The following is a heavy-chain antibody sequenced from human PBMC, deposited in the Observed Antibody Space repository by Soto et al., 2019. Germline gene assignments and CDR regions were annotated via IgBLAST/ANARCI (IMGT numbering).Heavy chain of an antibody. V-gene: IGHV4-39*01. CDR3: ARLGGYCSSTSCYGYYGMDV. CDR2: FYYSGST. D-gene: IGHD2-2*01. J-gene: IGHJ6*02. CDR1: GGSISRGPYS. Sequence: SETLSLTCTVSGGSISRGPYSWGWIRQPPGKGLEWIGTFYYSGSTNYNPSLESRVTISVDTSKNQFSLKVSSVTAADTAVYYCARLGGYCSSTSCYGYYGMDVWGQGTTVTVSS.